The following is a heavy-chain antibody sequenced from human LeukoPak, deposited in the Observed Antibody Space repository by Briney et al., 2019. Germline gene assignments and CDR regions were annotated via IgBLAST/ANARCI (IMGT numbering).Heavy chain of an antibody. Sequence: GASVKVSCKASGYTFTSYDINWVRQATGQGLEWMGWMNPNSGNTGYAQKFQGRVTMTRNTSISTAYMELSSLRSEDTAVYYCARLYDYDFWSGYWTGSNYGMDVWGQGTTVTVSS. J-gene: IGHJ6*02. CDR3: ARLYDYDFWSGYWTGSNYGMDV. CDR2: MNPNSGNT. CDR1: GYTFTSYD. V-gene: IGHV1-8*01. D-gene: IGHD3-3*01.